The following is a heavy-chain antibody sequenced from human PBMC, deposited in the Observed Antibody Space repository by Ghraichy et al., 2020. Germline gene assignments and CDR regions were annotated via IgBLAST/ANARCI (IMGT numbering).Heavy chain of an antibody. V-gene: IGHV4-34*01. CDR2: INDSGST. CDR1: GGSFSGYY. D-gene: IGHD2-15*01. Sequence: SETLSLTCAVYGGSFSGYYWSWIRQPPGKGLEWIGEINDSGSTNYNPSLKSRVTISVDTSKNQFSLKLSSMTAADTAVYYCARGEIAVVGATNFDYWGQGTLVTVSS. J-gene: IGHJ4*02. CDR3: ARGEIAVVGATNFDY.